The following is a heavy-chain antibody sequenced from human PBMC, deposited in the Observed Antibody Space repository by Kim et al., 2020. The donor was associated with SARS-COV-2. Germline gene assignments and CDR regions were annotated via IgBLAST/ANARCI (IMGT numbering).Heavy chain of an antibody. CDR1: GFTFSSYW. Sequence: GGSLRLSCAASGFTFSSYWMSWVRQAPGKGLEWVANIKQDGSEKYYVDSVKGRFTISRDNAKNSLYLQMNSLRAEDTAVYYCARDRPSYSSSWPLDYWGQGTLVTVSS. V-gene: IGHV3-7*03. D-gene: IGHD6-13*01. CDR3: ARDRPSYSSSWPLDY. J-gene: IGHJ4*02. CDR2: IKQDGSEK.